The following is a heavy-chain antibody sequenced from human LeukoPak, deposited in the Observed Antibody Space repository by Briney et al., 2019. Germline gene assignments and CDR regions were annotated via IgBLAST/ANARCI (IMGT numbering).Heavy chain of an antibody. Sequence: PGGSLTLSCAASGFTFSSYAMSWVRQAPGKGLEWVSAIIGSGGSTYYADSVKGRFTISRDNSTDTLYLQMNSLRAEDTAVYYCAKDVGTAARPGYFDYWGQGTLVTVSS. J-gene: IGHJ4*02. D-gene: IGHD6-6*01. CDR2: IIGSGGST. CDR3: AKDVGTAARPGYFDY. V-gene: IGHV3-23*01. CDR1: GFTFSSYA.